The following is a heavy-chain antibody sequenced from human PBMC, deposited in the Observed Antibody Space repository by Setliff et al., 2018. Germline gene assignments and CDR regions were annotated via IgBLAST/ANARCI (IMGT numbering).Heavy chain of an antibody. V-gene: IGHV4-4*07. Sequence: PSETLSLTCTVSGGSISSYYWSWIRQPAGKGLEWIGHFYIGVSANYNLSLNRRVTMSIDTSKNQFSLKLNSVSAADMAVYYCAREQWLDPPGYYYMDFWAKGTTVTVSS. J-gene: IGHJ6*03. CDR1: GGSISSYY. D-gene: IGHD6-19*01. CDR2: FYIGVSA. CDR3: AREQWLDPPGYYYMDF.